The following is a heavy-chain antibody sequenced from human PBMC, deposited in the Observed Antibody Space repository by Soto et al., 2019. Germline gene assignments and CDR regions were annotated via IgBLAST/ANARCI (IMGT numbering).Heavy chain of an antibody. CDR3: ARDSWRVSYYYYGMDV. CDR1: GFTFSSYG. CDR2: IWYDGSNK. J-gene: IGHJ6*02. V-gene: IGHV3-33*01. D-gene: IGHD3-3*01. Sequence: GGSLRLSCAASGFTFSSYGMHWVRQAPGKGLEWVAVIWYDGSNKYYADSVKGRFTISRDNSKNTLYLQMNSLRAEDTAVYYCARDSWRVSYYYYGMDVWGQGTTVTVSS.